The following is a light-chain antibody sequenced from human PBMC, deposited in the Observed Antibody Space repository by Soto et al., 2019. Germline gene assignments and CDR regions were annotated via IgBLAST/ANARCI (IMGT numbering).Light chain of an antibody. V-gene: IGLV8-61*01. CDR3: ALFMGNGISV. CDR2: STS. Sequence: QAVVTQESSFSVSPGGTVTLTCGLISGSVSTANNPNWYQQTPGQPPRTLIYSTSTRSSGVPDRFSGSILGNKAALTITGAQADDESEYYCALFMGNGISVFGTGTKLTVL. J-gene: IGLJ1*01. CDR1: SGSVSTANN.